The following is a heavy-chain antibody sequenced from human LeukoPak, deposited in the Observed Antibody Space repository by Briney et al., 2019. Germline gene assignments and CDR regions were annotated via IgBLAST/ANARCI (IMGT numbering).Heavy chain of an antibody. D-gene: IGHD1-26*01. J-gene: IGHJ6*03. CDR2: ISGSGGST. V-gene: IGHV3-23*01. CDR3: AKGSRETYYYYYYMDV. CDR1: GFTFSSYA. Sequence: GGSLRLSCAASGFTFSSYAMSWVRQAPGKGLEWVSAISGSGGSTYYADSVKGRFTISRDNSKNTLYLQTNSLRAEDTAVYYCAKGSRETYYYYYYMDVWGKGTTVTVSS.